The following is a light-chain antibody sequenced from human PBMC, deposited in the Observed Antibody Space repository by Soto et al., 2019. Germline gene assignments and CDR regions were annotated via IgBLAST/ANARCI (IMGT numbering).Light chain of an antibody. J-gene: IGKJ1*01. Sequence: TVLTQSPCAVSLSPGERATLSCRASQSISSSYLAWYQQRPGQAPRLLIYGASSRATGIPDRFSGSGSGTEFTLTISRLEPEDFAVYYCQQYGSSSWTFGQGTKVDIK. CDR2: GAS. V-gene: IGKV3-20*01. CDR3: QQYGSSSWT. CDR1: QSISSSY.